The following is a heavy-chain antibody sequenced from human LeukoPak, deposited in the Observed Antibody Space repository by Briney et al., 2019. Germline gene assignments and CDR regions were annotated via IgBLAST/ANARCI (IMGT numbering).Heavy chain of an antibody. Sequence: GGSLRLSCAASGFIFSAYSMNWDRQAPGKGLEWVSSISSGSSYLYYADSVKGRFTISRDNAKNSLYLQMNSLRAEDTAVYYCAREIARIVSDYYYGMDVWGQGTTVTVSS. V-gene: IGHV3-21*01. CDR2: ISSGSSYL. CDR3: AREIARIVSDYYYGMDV. D-gene: IGHD1-26*01. CDR1: GFIFSAYS. J-gene: IGHJ6*02.